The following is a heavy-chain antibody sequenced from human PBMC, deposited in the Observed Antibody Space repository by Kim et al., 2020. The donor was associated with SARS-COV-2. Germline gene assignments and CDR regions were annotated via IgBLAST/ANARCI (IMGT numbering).Heavy chain of an antibody. D-gene: IGHD2-15*01. V-gene: IGHV4-4*02. CDR1: GGSISSSNW. J-gene: IGHJ5*02. CDR3: ARVGGVYCSGGSCYEYNWFDP. Sequence: SETLSLTCAVSGGSISSSNWWSWVRQPPGKGLEWIGEIYHSGSTNYNPSLKSRVTISVDKSKNQFSLKLSSVTAADTAVYYCARVGGVYCSGGSCYEYNWFDPWGQGTLVTVSS. CDR2: IYHSGST.